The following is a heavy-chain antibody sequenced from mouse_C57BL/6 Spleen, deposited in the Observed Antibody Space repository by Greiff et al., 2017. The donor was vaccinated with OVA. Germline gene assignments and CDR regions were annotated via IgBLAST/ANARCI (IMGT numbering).Heavy chain of an antibody. Sequence: DVMLVESGEGLVKPGGSLKLSCAASGFTFSSYAMSWVRQTPEKRLEWVAYISSGGDYIYYADTVKGRFTISRDNARNTLYLQMSSLKSEDTAMYYCTRDERDYDYGYAMDYWGQGTSVTVSS. CDR2: ISSGGDYI. CDR1: GFTFSSYA. J-gene: IGHJ4*01. V-gene: IGHV5-9-1*02. CDR3: TRDERDYDYGYAMDY. D-gene: IGHD2-4*01.